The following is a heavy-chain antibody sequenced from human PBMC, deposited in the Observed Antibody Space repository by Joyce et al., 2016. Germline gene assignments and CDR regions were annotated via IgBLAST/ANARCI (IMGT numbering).Heavy chain of an antibody. CDR1: GVPSKHAW. Sequence: EVQLVESGGGFVKPGGSLRLSCVVSGVPSKHAWMSWVRQTPGKGLEWVGRIKSRGDGGTTDYAAPVRGRFTISRDDSRNILFLRMNNLKTEDTAVYFCTADFLSPAWGQGTLVTVSS. CDR2: IKSRGDGGTT. V-gene: IGHV3-15*01. CDR3: TADFLSPA. J-gene: IGHJ5*02.